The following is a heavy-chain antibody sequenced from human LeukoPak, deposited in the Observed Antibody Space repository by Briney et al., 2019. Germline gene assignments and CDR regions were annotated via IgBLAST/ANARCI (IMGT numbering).Heavy chain of an antibody. CDR1: GGSISSSSNY. V-gene: IGHV4-39*01. CDR2: IYYSGST. CDR3: GRHFQLLVRVDY. D-gene: IGHD6-19*01. Sequence: NTSETLSLTCTVSGGSISSSSNYWGWIRQPPGKGLEWIGSIYYSGSTYYNPSLKSRVTISVYTSKNQFSLNLSSVTAADTAVYYCGRHFQLLVRVDYWGLGTLVTVPS. J-gene: IGHJ4*02.